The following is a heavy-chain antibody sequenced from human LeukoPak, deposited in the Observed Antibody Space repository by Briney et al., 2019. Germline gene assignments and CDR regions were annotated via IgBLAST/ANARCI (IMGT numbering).Heavy chain of an antibody. J-gene: IGHJ5*02. CDR2: ISDSGGST. Sequence: GGSLRLSCAASGFTFSSYGMSWVRQAPGKGLEWVSSISDSGGSTYYADSLKGRFTISRDNSKNTLYLQMNSLRAEDTAVYYCAKRLEAAGFGNWLDPWGQGTLVTVSS. D-gene: IGHD6-13*01. CDR3: AKRLEAAGFGNWLDP. V-gene: IGHV3-23*01. CDR1: GFTFSSYG.